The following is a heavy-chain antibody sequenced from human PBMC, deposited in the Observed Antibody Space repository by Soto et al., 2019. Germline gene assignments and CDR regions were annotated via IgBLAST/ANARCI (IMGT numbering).Heavy chain of an antibody. J-gene: IGHJ4*02. Sequence: PGGSLRLSCAASGFTFSSYGMHWVRQAPGKGLEWVAVISYDGSNKYYADSVKGRFTISRDSSRNTLYLQMNSLRAEDTAVYYCAKDLVVGAHWGQGTLVTVS. D-gene: IGHD1-26*01. CDR2: ISYDGSNK. V-gene: IGHV3-30*18. CDR3: AKDLVVGAH. CDR1: GFTFSSYG.